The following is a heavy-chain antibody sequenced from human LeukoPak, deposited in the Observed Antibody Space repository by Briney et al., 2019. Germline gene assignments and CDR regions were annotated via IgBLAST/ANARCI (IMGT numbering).Heavy chain of an antibody. D-gene: IGHD6-19*01. J-gene: IGHJ4*02. CDR3: AKETSSGWSEPDF. V-gene: IGHV3-43*01. CDR1: GFTFHDYN. CDR2: IKWDGTTT. Sequence: GGSLRLSCTASGFTFHDYNMHWVRQPPGKGLEWVSLIKWDGTTTFYADSVKARFTISRDNSKNSLYLQMNSLRSDDTAFYYCAKETSSGWSEPDFWGQGTLVTVSS.